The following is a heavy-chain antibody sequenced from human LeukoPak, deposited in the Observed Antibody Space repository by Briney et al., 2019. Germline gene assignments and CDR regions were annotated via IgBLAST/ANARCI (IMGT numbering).Heavy chain of an antibody. J-gene: IGHJ4*02. CDR1: GFTVSSNY. CDR3: TTRSSGGG. CDR2: IKSKTDGGTT. V-gene: IGHV3-15*01. D-gene: IGHD2-15*01. Sequence: GGSLRLSCAASGFTVSSNYMSWVRQAPGKGLEWVGRIKSKTDGGTTDYAAPVKGRFTISRDDSKTTLCLQMNSLKTEDTAVYYCTTRSSGGGWGQGTLVTVSS.